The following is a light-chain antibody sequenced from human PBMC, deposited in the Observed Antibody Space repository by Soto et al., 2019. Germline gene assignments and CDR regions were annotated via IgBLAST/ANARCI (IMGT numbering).Light chain of an antibody. J-gene: IGKJ3*01. CDR2: AAS. CDR1: QGINSF. Sequence: IHLTQSPSSLSASVGDRVTITCRASQGINSFLAWYQQKPGKAPKLLINAASTLQHGVPSRFSGSGSGTDFTLTISSLQPEDFATYYCQNYNSAPFTFGPGTKVDVK. V-gene: IGKV1-9*01. CDR3: QNYNSAPFT.